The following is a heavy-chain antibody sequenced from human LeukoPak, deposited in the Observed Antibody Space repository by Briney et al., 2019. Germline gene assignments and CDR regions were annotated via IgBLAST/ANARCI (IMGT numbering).Heavy chain of an antibody. CDR3: ARSIGWQRRYYYGSSDQREYYFDY. D-gene: IGHD3-22*01. CDR2: INPNSGGT. CDR1: GYTFTGYY. Sequence: GASVKVSCKASGYTFTGYYMHWVRQAPGQGLEWMGWINPNSGGTNYAQKFQGRVTMTRDTSISTAYMGLSRLRSDDTAVYYCARSIGWQRRYYYGSSDQREYYFDYWGQGTLVTVSS. V-gene: IGHV1-2*02. J-gene: IGHJ4*02.